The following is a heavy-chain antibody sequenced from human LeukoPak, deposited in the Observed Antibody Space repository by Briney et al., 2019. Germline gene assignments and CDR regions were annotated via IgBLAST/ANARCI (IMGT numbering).Heavy chain of an antibody. CDR3: AKDHEGVVVVAASPFDY. CDR2: INGSGGST. J-gene: IGHJ4*02. CDR1: GFTFSSYA. Sequence: GGSLRLSCAASGFTFSSYAMSWVRQAPGKGLEWVSAINGSGGSTYYADSVKGRFTISRDNSKNTLYLQMNSLRAEDTAAYYCAKDHEGVVVVAASPFDYWGQGTLVTVSS. V-gene: IGHV3-23*01. D-gene: IGHD2-15*01.